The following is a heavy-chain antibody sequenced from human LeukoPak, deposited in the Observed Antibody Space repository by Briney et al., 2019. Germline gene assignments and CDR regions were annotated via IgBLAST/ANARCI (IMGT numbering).Heavy chain of an antibody. Sequence: GGSLRLSCAASGFAFSDYDMYWVRKSTGKGLEWVSAIGTAGDTYYPGSVKGQFTISRENAKNSLYLQMNSLRVGDTAVYYCVRGPYCSGGSCNGHFDYWGQGTLVTASS. CDR3: VRGPYCSGGSCNGHFDY. CDR1: GFAFSDYD. D-gene: IGHD2-15*01. J-gene: IGHJ4*02. CDR2: IGTAGDT. V-gene: IGHV3-13*01.